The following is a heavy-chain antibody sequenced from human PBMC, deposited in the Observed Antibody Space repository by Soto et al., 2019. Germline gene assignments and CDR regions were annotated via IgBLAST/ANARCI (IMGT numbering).Heavy chain of an antibody. CDR2: IYYSGST. V-gene: IGHV4-61*01. CDR1: GGSVSSGSYY. D-gene: IGHD5-18*01. J-gene: IGHJ2*01. CDR3: ARLVDTYDWYFAL. Sequence: QVQLQESGPGLVKPSETLSLTCTVSGGSVSSGSYYWSWIRQSPGKGLEWIGYIYYSGSTNYNPHHKPRVTISIDTPKNQCSLHLSSVTAADTAVEYCARLVDTYDWYFALWGRGAQDTVSS.